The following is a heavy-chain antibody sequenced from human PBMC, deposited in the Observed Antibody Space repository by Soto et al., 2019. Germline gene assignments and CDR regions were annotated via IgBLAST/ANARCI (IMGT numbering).Heavy chain of an antibody. CDR3: AKFSPDYYDSSGYFGY. CDR1: GFTFSSYA. J-gene: IGHJ4*02. CDR2: ISGSGGST. V-gene: IGHV3-23*01. Sequence: GGSLRLSCAASGFTFSSYAMSWVRQAPGKGLEWVSAISGSGGSTYYADSVKGRFTISRDNSKNTLYLQMNSLRAEDTAVYYCAKFSPDYYDSSGYFGYWGQGTLVTFSS. D-gene: IGHD3-22*01.